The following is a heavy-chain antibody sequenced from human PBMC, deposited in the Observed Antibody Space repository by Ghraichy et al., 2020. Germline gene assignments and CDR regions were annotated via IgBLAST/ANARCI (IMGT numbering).Heavy chain of an antibody. V-gene: IGHV3-15*01. CDR3: TTSGSGAISWN. Sequence: GGSLRLSCAVSGFSFSNAWMSWVRQAPAKGLEWVGRIKSKTDGGTTDYAAPVKGRFTISRDDSKTTVFLQMNSLKTEDTAMYYCTTSGSGAISWNWGQGTPVTVSS. D-gene: IGHD2-15*01. J-gene: IGHJ4*02. CDR1: GFSFSNAW. CDR2: IKSKTDGGTT.